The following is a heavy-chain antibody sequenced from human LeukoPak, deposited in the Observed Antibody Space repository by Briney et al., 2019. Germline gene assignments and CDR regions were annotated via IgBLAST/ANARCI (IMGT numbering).Heavy chain of an antibody. Sequence: GGSLRLSCAASGFTFSSYSMNWVRQAPGKGLEWVSYISSSSSTIYYADSVKGRFTISRDNAKNSLYLQMNSLRAEDTAVYYCAKDYGSGSYGDAVGHWGQGSLVTVST. J-gene: IGHJ4*02. CDR2: ISSSSSTI. CDR3: AKDYGSGSYGDAVGH. D-gene: IGHD3-10*01. CDR1: GFTFSSYS. V-gene: IGHV3-48*04.